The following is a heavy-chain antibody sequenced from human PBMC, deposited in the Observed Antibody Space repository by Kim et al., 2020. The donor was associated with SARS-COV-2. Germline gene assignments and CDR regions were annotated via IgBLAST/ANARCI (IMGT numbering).Heavy chain of an antibody. Sequence: GGSLRLSCAASGDTFSHYWMSWVRQVAGKGPEWVANIKEDGSVRDYVDSVKGRFTISRDNAKNSLSLQMDSLRTEDTAVYYCVKQSSTPYWGQGTAVTVS. CDR3: VKQSSTPY. CDR2: IKEDGSVR. V-gene: IGHV3-7*01. CDR1: GDTFSHYW. J-gene: IGHJ4*02.